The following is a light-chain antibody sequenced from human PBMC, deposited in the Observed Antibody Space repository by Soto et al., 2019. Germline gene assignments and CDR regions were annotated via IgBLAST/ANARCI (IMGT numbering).Light chain of an antibody. CDR3: CSFAGRSTFVL. CDR2: EGS. J-gene: IGLJ3*02. Sequence: QSALTQPASVSGSPGQSITISCTGTSSDVGSYNLVSWYQHHPGKAPKLIIYEGSKRPSGVSNRFSGSKSGNTASLTISGLQAEDEAVYYCCSFAGRSTFVLFGGGTKLTVL. CDR1: SSDVGSYNL. V-gene: IGLV2-23*03.